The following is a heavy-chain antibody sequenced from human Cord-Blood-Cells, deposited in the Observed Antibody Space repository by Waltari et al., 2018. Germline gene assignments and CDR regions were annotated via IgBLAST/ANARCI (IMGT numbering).Heavy chain of an antibody. CDR1: VRSSGGHY. J-gene: IGHJ1*01. Sequence: QVQLQQWAEVRLQPSETPVLTCAVHVRSSGGHYCGWIPQPPGKGLEWIGVINHSGSTNYNPSLKSRVTISVDTSKNQFSLKLSSVTAADTAVYYCARGGVVEYFQHWGQGTLVTVSS. V-gene: IGHV4-34*01. CDR3: ARGGVVEYFQH. CDR2: INHSGST. D-gene: IGHD3-3*01.